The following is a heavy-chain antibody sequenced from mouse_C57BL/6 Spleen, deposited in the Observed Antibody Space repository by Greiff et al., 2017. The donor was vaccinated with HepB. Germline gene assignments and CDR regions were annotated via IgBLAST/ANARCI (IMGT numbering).Heavy chain of an antibody. Sequence: VQLQQSGAELVKPGASVKISCKASGYAFSSYWMNWVKQRPGKGLEWIGQIYPGDGDTNYNGKFKGKATLTADKSSSTAYMQLSSLTSEDSAVYFCALTTVAGYYAMDYWGQGTSVTVSS. J-gene: IGHJ4*01. CDR1: GYAFSSYW. CDR2: IYPGDGDT. CDR3: ALTTVAGYYAMDY. V-gene: IGHV1-80*01. D-gene: IGHD1-1*01.